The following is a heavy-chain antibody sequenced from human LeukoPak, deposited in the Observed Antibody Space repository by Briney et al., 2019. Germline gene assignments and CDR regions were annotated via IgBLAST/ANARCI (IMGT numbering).Heavy chain of an antibody. Sequence: SETLSLTCTVSSDPIRDMHYACCRIPRPPGKGLERFGSVNYGGNTYYDSSLKSRVTISVDTSKNHFSLRLSSVTAADTAVYYCARLVLSYGNAFDHWGQGALVTVSS. CDR3: ARLVLSYGNAFDH. J-gene: IGHJ4*02. V-gene: IGHV4-39*02. CDR1: SDPIRDMHYA. D-gene: IGHD3-16*01. CDR2: VNYGGNT.